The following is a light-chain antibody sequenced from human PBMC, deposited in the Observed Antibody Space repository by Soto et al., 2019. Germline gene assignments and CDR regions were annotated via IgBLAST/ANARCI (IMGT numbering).Light chain of an antibody. CDR3: QQSYSTPYT. J-gene: IGKJ2*01. CDR1: QSISSY. Sequence: DIPMTQSPSSLSASVGDRVTITCRASQSISSYLNWYQQKPGKAPKLLIYAASSLQSGVPSRFSGSGSGTAFTLTISSLQPEEFATYYCQQSYSTPYTFGQGNKLEIK. V-gene: IGKV1-39*01. CDR2: AAS.